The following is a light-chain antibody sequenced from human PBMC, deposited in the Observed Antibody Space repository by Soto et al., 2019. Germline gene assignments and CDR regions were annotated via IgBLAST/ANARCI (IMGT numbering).Light chain of an antibody. CDR2: GNN. Sequence: QPVLTQPPSASGTPGQRVTISCSGSSSNIGSNAVNWYLQLPGTAPKLLIYGNNQWPSGVPDRFSGSKSGTSASLAISGLQSEDEADYYCSSYAGSSNVFGTGTQLTVL. CDR3: SSYAGSSNV. J-gene: IGLJ1*01. CDR1: SSNIGSNA. V-gene: IGLV1-44*01.